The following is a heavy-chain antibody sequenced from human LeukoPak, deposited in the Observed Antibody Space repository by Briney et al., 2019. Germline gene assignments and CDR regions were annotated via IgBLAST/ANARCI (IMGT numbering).Heavy chain of an antibody. D-gene: IGHD3-22*01. CDR2: FAPEDGET. CDR1: GYTLTELS. V-gene: IGHV1-24*01. Sequence: GASVKVSCKVSGYTLTELSMHWVRQAPGKGLEWMGGFAPEDGETIYAQKFQGRVTMTEDTSTDTAYMELSSLRSEDTAVYYCAIPRYDSSGYPDAFDIWGQGTMVTVSS. CDR3: AIPRYDSSGYPDAFDI. J-gene: IGHJ3*02.